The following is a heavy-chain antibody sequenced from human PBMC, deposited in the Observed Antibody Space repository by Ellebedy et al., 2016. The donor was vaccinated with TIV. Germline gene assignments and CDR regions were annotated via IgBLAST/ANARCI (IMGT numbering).Heavy chain of an antibody. CDR2: IDSDGGTT. J-gene: IGHJ6*02. CDR1: GFSFSVYW. D-gene: IGHD3-3*01. Sequence: GESLKISCAASGFSFSVYWMHWVRHAPGKGLVWVSRIDSDGGTTTYADSVKGRFPISRDNSKNILYLQMNSLRDEDTAVYYCARSPDRGDFYYYHYGMDVWGQGTTVTVSS. V-gene: IGHV3-74*01. CDR3: ARSPDRGDFYYYHYGMDV.